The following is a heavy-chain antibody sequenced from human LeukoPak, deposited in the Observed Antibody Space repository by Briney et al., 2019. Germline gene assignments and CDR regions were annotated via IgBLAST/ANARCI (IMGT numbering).Heavy chain of an antibody. Sequence: ASVKVSCKASGYTFTSYGISWVRQATGQGLEWMGWMNPNSGNTGYAQKFQGRVTITRNTSISTAYMELSSLRSEDTAVYYCATAVSGYDFDYWGQGTLVTVSS. CDR2: MNPNSGNT. J-gene: IGHJ4*02. D-gene: IGHD5-12*01. CDR1: GYTFTSYG. CDR3: ATAVSGYDFDY. V-gene: IGHV1-8*03.